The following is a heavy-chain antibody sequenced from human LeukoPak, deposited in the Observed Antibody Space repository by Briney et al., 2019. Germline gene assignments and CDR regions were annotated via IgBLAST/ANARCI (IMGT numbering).Heavy chain of an antibody. D-gene: IGHD5-24*01. CDR1: GGTFSSYA. CDR3: ARVVLDGYNYHYFDY. Sequence: VASVTVSCKASGGTFSSYAISWVRQAPGQGLEWMGGIIPIFGTANYAQKFQGRVTITTDESTSTAYMELSSLRSEDTVVYYCARVVLDGYNYHYFDYWGQGTLVTVSS. V-gene: IGHV1-69*05. CDR2: IIPIFGTA. J-gene: IGHJ4*02.